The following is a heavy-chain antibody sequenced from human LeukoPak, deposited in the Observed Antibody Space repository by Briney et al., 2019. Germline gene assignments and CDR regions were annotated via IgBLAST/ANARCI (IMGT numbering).Heavy chain of an antibody. CDR3: ARGGGLDV. CDR2: INHNGNVN. J-gene: IGHJ6*02. CDR1: GFAFGTYA. D-gene: IGHD3-16*01. Sequence: PGGSLRLSCAASGFAFGTYAVSWARQAPGKGLEWVASINHNGNVNYYVDSVKGRFTISRDNAKNSLYLQMSNLRAEDTAVYFCARGGGLDVWGQGATVTVSS. V-gene: IGHV3-7*03.